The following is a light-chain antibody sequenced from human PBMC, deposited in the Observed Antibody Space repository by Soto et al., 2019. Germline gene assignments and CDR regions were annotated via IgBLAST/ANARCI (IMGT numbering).Light chain of an antibody. CDR2: AAS. CDR1: QGISSY. J-gene: IGKJ4*01. CDR3: LQVKSYPLLT. Sequence: DIQLTQSPSFLSASVGDRVTITCRARQGISSYLAWYQQKPGKAPKLLIYAASTLQSGVPSRFSGSGSGTEFTLTISSLQPEDVATYYCLQVKSYPLLTFGGGTKGDIK. V-gene: IGKV1-9*01.